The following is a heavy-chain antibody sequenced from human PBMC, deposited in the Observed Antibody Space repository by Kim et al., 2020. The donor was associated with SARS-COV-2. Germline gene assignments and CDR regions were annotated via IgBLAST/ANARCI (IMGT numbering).Heavy chain of an antibody. V-gene: IGHV3-13*04. CDR1: GFTFSSYD. CDR3: ARAADLNGMDV. J-gene: IGHJ6*02. Sequence: GGSLRLSCAASGFTFSSYDMHWVRQATGKGLEWVSAIGTAGDTYYPGSVKGRFTISRENAKNSLYLQMNSLRAGDTAVYYCARAADLNGMDVWGQGTTVTVSS. CDR2: IGTAGDT.